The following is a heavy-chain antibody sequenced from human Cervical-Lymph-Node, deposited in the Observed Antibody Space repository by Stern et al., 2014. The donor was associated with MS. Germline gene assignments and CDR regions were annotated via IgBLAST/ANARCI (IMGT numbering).Heavy chain of an antibody. J-gene: IGHJ1*01. Sequence: QVQLEEPGGGVVQPGRSLRLSCAASGFTFSSSGMHWVRQAPGKGLEWLAISWYDGSNRYYADSVKGRFTISRDNYKNTLYLQMNSLRAEDTAVYYCAREGGTTAEYFQHWGQGTLVTVSS. CDR1: GFTFSSSG. CDR3: AREGGTTAEYFQH. V-gene: IGHV3-33*01. D-gene: IGHD2-15*01. CDR2: SWYDGSNR.